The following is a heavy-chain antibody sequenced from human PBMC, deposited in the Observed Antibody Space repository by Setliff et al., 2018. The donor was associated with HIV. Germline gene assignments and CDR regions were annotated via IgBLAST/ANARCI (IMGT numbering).Heavy chain of an antibody. CDR1: GGSISDNKYY. V-gene: IGHV4-39*01. Sequence: KPSETLSLTCSVSGGSISDNKYYWSWIRQPPGKGLEWTGSIYHTGKTYYNSALKNRLTISVDTSKNQFSLELSSVTAADTAVYYCASRVYYYDESRILREEGFVPWGQGTLVTFSS. J-gene: IGHJ5*02. CDR3: ASRVYYYDESRILREEGFVP. D-gene: IGHD3-22*01. CDR2: IYHTGKT.